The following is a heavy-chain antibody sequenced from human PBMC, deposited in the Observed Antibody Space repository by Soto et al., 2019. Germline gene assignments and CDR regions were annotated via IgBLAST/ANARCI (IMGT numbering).Heavy chain of an antibody. J-gene: IGHJ4*02. CDR2: ISGYNGNT. V-gene: IGHV1-18*01. Sequence: QVPLVQSAAEVKKPGASVKVSCKASGYTFTSFGISWVRQAPGQGLEWMGWISGYNGNTNYAEKLQGRVTMTTDTSTSTAYLELRTLRSDDTAVYYCARAGAAVTTHFDYWGQGTLVTVSS. CDR1: GYTFTSFG. D-gene: IGHD4-17*01. CDR3: ARAGAAVTTHFDY.